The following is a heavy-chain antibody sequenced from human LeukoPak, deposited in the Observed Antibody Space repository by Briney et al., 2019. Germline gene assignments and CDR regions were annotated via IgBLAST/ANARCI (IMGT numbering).Heavy chain of an antibody. J-gene: IGHJ4*02. CDR3: ARDTYDYVWGSYRPDY. V-gene: IGHV3-21*01. D-gene: IGHD3-16*02. CDR1: GFTFDDYA. Sequence: GGSLRLSCAASGFTFDDYAMHWVRQAPGKGLEWVSSISSSSSYIYYADSVKGRFTISRDNAKNSLYLQMNSLRAEDTAVYYCARDTYDYVWGSYRPDYWGQGTLVTVSS. CDR2: ISSSSSYI.